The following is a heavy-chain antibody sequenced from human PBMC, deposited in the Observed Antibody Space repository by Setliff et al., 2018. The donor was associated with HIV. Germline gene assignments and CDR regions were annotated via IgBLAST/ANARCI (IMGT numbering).Heavy chain of an antibody. V-gene: IGHV4-39*01. CDR3: ARLGGNWGYWFDP. J-gene: IGHJ5*02. D-gene: IGHD7-27*01. Sequence: PSETLSLTCTVSGGLISSHIYQWGWIRQPPGKGLEWIGSIYYSGTTYYNPSLKSRLTISIDTSMNQFSLRLNALTAVDTAVYYCARLGGNWGYWFDPWSQGTLVTVSS. CDR1: GGLISSHIYQ. CDR2: IYYSGTT.